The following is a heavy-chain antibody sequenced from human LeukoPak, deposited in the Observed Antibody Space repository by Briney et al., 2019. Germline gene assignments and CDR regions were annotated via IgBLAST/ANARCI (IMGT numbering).Heavy chain of an antibody. CDR2: IYYSGST. J-gene: IGHJ4*02. CDR3: ARGAAAANQGVIVDY. D-gene: IGHD6-13*01. V-gene: IGHV4-31*03. Sequence: SQTLSLTCTVSGGSISSGGYYWSWIRQHPGKGLEWIGYIYYSGSTYYNPSLKSRVTISVDTSKNQFSLKLSSVTAADTAVYYCARGAAAANQGVIVDYWGQGTLVTVSS. CDR1: GGSISSGGYY.